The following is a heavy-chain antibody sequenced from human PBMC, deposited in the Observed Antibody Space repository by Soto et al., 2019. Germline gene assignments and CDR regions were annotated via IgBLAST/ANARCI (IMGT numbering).Heavy chain of an antibody. CDR1: GFTFSSYA. D-gene: IGHD1-26*01. J-gene: IGHJ4*02. CDR2: ISGSGGST. V-gene: IGHV3-23*01. Sequence: GGSLRLSCAASGFTFSSYAMSWVRQAPGKGLEWVSAISGSGGSTYYADSVKGRFTISRDNSKNTLYLQMNSLRAEDTAVYYCEKIPTVRNYFDYWGQGTLVTVSS. CDR3: EKIPTVRNYFDY.